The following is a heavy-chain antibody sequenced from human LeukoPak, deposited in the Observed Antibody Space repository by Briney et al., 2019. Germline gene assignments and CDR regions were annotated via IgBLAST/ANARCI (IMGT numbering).Heavy chain of an antibody. CDR1: GFTFSNAW. D-gene: IGHD3-16*02. J-gene: IGHJ4*02. Sequence: PGGSLRLSCAASGFTFSNAWMSLVRQAPGKGLEWVGRIKSKTDGGTTDYAAPVKGRLTISRDDSKNTLYLQMNSLKTEGTAVYYCTTGGRDYVWGSYRYRADYWGQGTLVPVSS. CDR2: IKSKTDGGTT. CDR3: TTGGRDYVWGSYRYRADY. V-gene: IGHV3-15*01.